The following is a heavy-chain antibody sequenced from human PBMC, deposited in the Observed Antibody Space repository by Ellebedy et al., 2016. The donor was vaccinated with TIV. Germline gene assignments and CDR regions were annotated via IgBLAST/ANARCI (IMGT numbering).Heavy chain of an antibody. CDR2: INPNSGGT. Sequence: ASVKVSCKASGYTFTGYYMHWVRQAPGQGLEWMGWINPNSGGTNYAQKFQGWVTMTRDTSISTAYMELSRLRSDDTAVYYCARGMGLYGGHTWYASWGQGTLVTVSS. J-gene: IGHJ5*02. CDR3: ARGMGLYGGHTWYAS. V-gene: IGHV1-2*04. CDR1: GYTFTGYY. D-gene: IGHD2/OR15-2a*01.